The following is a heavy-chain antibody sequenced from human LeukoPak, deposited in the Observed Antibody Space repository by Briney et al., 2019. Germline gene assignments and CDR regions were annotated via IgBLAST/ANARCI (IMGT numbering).Heavy chain of an antibody. Sequence: GRSLRLPCAASGFTFDDYAMHWVRQAPGKGLEWVSGISWNSGTMGYADSVKGRFTISRDNANNSLLLQMNSLRPEDAALYYCAKADEEWLPSTFDYWGQGTLVTVSS. V-gene: IGHV3-9*01. J-gene: IGHJ4*02. CDR1: GFTFDDYA. D-gene: IGHD6-19*01. CDR3: AKADEEWLPSTFDY. CDR2: ISWNSGTM.